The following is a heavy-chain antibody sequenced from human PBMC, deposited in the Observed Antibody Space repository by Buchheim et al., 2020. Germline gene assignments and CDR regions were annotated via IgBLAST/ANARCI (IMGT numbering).Heavy chain of an antibody. Sequence: QVQLQESGPGLVKPSQTLSLTCTVSGGSISSGDYYWSWIRQPPGKGLEWIGYIYYSGSTYYHPSLKSRVTISVNTTKNQFTLQLSSVTAADTAVYYCAAHPLTIFGVVDEYWGQGTL. CDR3: AAHPLTIFGVVDEY. J-gene: IGHJ4*02. D-gene: IGHD3-3*01. CDR1: GGSISSGDYY. V-gene: IGHV4-30-4*01. CDR2: IYYSGST.